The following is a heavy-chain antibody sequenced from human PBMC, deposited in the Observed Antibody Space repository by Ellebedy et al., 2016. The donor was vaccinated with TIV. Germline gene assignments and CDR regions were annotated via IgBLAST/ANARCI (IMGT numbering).Heavy chain of an antibody. CDR1: EYSFTGYY. J-gene: IGHJ5*02. D-gene: IGHD3-10*01. Sequence: AASVKVSCKASEYSFTGYYIHWVRQAPGQGLEWMGWINPNSGGTHYAQKFQGRVSMTRDTSISMAYMELSWLRSDDTAVYYCARSLVRGPIITAAWFDPWGQGTLVTVSS. CDR2: INPNSGGT. CDR3: ARSLVRGPIITAAWFDP. V-gene: IGHV1-2*02.